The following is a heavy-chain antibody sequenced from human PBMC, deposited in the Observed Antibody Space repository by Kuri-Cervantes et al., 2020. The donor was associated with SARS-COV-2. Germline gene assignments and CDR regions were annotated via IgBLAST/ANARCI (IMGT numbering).Heavy chain of an antibody. D-gene: IGHD3-16*01. V-gene: IGHV3-15*01. J-gene: IGHJ4*02. CDR2: IKSKTDGGTT. CDR1: GFTFSNAW. CDR3: TTDLYYDYVWGSPFDY. Sequence: GESLKISCAASGFTFSNAWMSWVRQAPGKGLEWVGRIKSKTDGGTTDYAAPVKGRFTISRDDSKNTLYLQMNSLKTEDTAVYYCTTDLYYDYVWGSPFDYWGQGTLVTVSS.